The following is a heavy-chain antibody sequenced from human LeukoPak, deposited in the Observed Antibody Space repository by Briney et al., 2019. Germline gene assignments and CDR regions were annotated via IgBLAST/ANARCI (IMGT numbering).Heavy chain of an antibody. D-gene: IGHD5-18*01. Sequence: PGGSLRLSCAASGFTFSSYAMSWVRQAPGKGLEWVSAISGSGGSTYYADSVKGRFTISRDNSKNTLYLQMNSLRAEDTAVYYCAKGKLDGYNYGLDYWGQGTLVTVSS. CDR2: ISGSGGST. CDR1: GFTFSSYA. J-gene: IGHJ4*02. V-gene: IGHV3-23*01. CDR3: AKGKLDGYNYGLDY.